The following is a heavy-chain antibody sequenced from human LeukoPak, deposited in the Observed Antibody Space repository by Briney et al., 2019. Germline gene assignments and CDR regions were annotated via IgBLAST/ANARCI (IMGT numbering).Heavy chain of an antibody. CDR1: GGSISSYY. CDR2: IYYSGST. D-gene: IGHD6-25*01. V-gene: IGHV4-59*01. CDR3: ARGRLSSTDFDY. Sequence: SETLSLTCTVSGGSISSYYWSWLRQPPGKGLEWIGYIYYSGSTNYNPSLKSRVTISVDTSKNQFSLKLSSVTAADTAVYYCARGRLSSTDFDYWGEGTLVTVSS. J-gene: IGHJ4*02.